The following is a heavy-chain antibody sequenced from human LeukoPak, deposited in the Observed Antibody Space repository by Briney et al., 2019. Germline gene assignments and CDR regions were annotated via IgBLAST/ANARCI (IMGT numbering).Heavy chain of an antibody. CDR1: GFTFSIRG. Sequence: PGGSLRLSCAASGFTFSIRGFHWVRQAPGKGLEWVAFISNDEKSIYYADSVKGRFTLSRDNSKNTLYLQMSSLRAEDTAVYYCARRRAASWSFDSWGQGTLVTVSS. CDR2: ISNDEKSI. J-gene: IGHJ4*02. D-gene: IGHD6-13*01. CDR3: ARRRAASWSFDS. V-gene: IGHV3-33*01.